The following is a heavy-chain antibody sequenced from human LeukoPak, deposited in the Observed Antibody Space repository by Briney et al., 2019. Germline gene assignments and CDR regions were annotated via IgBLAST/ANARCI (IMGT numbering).Heavy chain of an antibody. Sequence: KAGGSLRLSCAASGFTFSDYYMSWIRQAPGKGLEWVSYISSSGSTIYYADSVKGRFTISRDNAKNSLYLQMNSLRAEDTAVYYCARETFRNPHYDILTGYSPIDAFDIWGQGTMVTVSS. CDR3: ARETFRNPHYDILTGYSPIDAFDI. V-gene: IGHV3-11*01. D-gene: IGHD3-9*01. CDR1: GFTFSDYY. J-gene: IGHJ3*02. CDR2: ISSSGSTI.